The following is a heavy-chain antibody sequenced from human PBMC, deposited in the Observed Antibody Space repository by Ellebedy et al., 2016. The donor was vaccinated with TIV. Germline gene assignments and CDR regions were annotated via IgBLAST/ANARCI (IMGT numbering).Heavy chain of an antibody. V-gene: IGHV3-23*01. J-gene: IGHJ5*02. CDR3: AALPAAVYNWFDP. D-gene: IGHD2-2*01. CDR1: GFTFSSYA. CDR2: ISGSGGST. Sequence: GESLKISXAASGFTFSSYAMSWVRQAPGKGLEWVSAISGSGGSTYYADSVKGRFTISRDNSKNTLYLQMNSLRAEDTAVYYCAALPAAVYNWFDPWGQGTLVTVSS.